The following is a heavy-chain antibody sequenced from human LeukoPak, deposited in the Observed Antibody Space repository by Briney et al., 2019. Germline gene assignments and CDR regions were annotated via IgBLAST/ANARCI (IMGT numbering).Heavy chain of an antibody. CDR3: ARRSTYYGSGSSWYYFDY. CDR1: GYSFTNYW. Sequence: GESLKISCKGSGYSFTNYWIGWVRQMPGKGLEWMGRIDPSDSYINYSPSFQGHVIISADKSISTAYLQWSSLKASDTAMYYCARRSTYYGSGSSWYYFDYWGQGTLVTVSS. D-gene: IGHD3-10*01. V-gene: IGHV5-10-1*01. J-gene: IGHJ4*02. CDR2: IDPSDSYI.